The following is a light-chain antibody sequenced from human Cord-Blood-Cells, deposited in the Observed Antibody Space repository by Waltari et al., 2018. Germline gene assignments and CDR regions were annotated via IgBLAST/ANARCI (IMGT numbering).Light chain of an antibody. V-gene: IGLV2-14*01. CDR3: SSYTSSSTWV. CDR2: DVS. Sequence: QSALTQPASVSGSPGQSITISCTGTSSDAGGYNYVSWYQQHPGKAPTLMIYDVSKRPSGVSNRFSGSKSGNTASLTISGLQAEDEADYYCSSYTSSSTWVFGGGTKLTVL. J-gene: IGLJ3*02. CDR1: SSDAGGYNY.